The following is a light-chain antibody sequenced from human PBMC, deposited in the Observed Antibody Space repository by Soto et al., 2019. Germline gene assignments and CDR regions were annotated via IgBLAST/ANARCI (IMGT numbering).Light chain of an antibody. V-gene: IGLV4-60*02. Sequence: QLVLTQSSSASASPGSSVKLTCTLSSGHSSYIIAWHQQQPGKAPRYLMKVEGSGSYNKGSGVPDRFSGSSSGADRYLTISNLQFEDEADYYCETWDSTLGVFGGGTKVTVL. CDR3: ETWDSTLGV. CDR1: SGHSSYI. CDR2: VEGSGSY. J-gene: IGLJ3*02.